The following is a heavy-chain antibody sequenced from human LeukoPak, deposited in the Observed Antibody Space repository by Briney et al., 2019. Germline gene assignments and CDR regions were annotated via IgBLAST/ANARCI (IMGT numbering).Heavy chain of an antibody. J-gene: IGHJ5*02. D-gene: IGHD3-3*01. CDR1: GCTFRSYA. CDR3: TRNEGGSRMEGLDWFDR. Sequence: SVKVSCKASGCTFRSYAISWVRQAPAQGLEWMGRIIPNFGIANYAQKFQGRVTITADKTTTTAYLELSSLMSEDTAGYCCTRNEGGSRMEGLDWFDRWGQGTLVTVSS. CDR2: IIPNFGIA. V-gene: IGHV1-69*04.